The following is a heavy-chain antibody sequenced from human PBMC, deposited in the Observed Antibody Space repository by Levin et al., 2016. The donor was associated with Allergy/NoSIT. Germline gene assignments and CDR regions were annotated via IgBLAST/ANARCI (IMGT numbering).Heavy chain of an antibody. Sequence: WVRQAPGQGLEWMGWMNPNSGNTGYAQKFQGRVTMTRNTSISTAYMELSSLRSEDTAVYYCARGLGYYYGSGSYYKDYWGQGTLVTVSS. J-gene: IGHJ4*02. CDR2: MNPNSGNT. D-gene: IGHD3-10*01. CDR3: ARGLGYYYGSGSYYKDY. V-gene: IGHV1-8*01.